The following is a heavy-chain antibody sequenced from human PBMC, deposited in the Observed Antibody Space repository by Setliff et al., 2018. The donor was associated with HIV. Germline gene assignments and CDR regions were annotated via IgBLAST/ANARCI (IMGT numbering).Heavy chain of an antibody. D-gene: IGHD3-3*01. V-gene: IGHV1-2*02. CDR3: ARNIDMHYDFWSAYDY. J-gene: IGHJ4*02. Sequence: ASVKVSCKASGYTFTCHYIHWVRQAPGQGLEWMGWINVNNDATNYAQKFQGRVSMTRDTSISTAYMELRSLTSDDTAVYYCARNIDMHYDFWSAYDYWGQGALVTVSS. CDR1: GYTFTCHY. CDR2: INVNNDAT.